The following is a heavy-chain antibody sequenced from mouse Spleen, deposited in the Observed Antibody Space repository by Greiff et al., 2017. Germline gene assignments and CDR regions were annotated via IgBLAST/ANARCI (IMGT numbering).Heavy chain of an antibody. D-gene: IGHD1-1*01. CDR2: IDPNSGGT. CDR3: AREDYYYGRYAMDY. Sequence: VKQSCKASGYTFTSYWMHWVKQRPGRGLEWIGRIDPNSGGTKYNEKFKSKATLTVDKPSSTAYMQLSSLTSEDSAVYYCAREDYYYGRYAMDYWGQGTSVTVSS. J-gene: IGHJ4*01. V-gene: IGHV1-72*01. CDR1: GYTFTSYW.